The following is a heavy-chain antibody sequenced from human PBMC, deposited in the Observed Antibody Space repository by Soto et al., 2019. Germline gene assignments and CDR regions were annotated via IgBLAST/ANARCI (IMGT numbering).Heavy chain of an antibody. J-gene: IGHJ4*02. CDR2: ITGSGGDT. Sequence: EVQLLESGGDLVQPGGSLRLSCAASGFTFNNYAMGWVRQAPGKGLEWVSTITGSGGDTAYPGSVKGRFTISRDNSKNSLFLQMNSLSADDPGVYFCARRQCSGGTCEAFDSWGQGTLVTVSS. CDR3: ARRQCSGGTCEAFDS. V-gene: IGHV3-23*01. CDR1: GFTFNNYA. D-gene: IGHD2-15*01.